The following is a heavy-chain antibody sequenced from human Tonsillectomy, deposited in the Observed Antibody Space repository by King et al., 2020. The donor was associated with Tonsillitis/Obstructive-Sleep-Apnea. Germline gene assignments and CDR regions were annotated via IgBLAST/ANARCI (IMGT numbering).Heavy chain of an antibody. J-gene: IGHJ4*02. CDR2: IRGRGGST. D-gene: IGHD2-21*01. CDR1: GFILSNYA. CDR3: ARDHILDY. V-gene: IGHV3-23*01. Sequence: VQLLESGGGLVQPGGSLRLSCAASGFILSNYAMNWVRHAPGKGLEWVSDIRGRGGSTDYADSVKGRFTISRDNSKNILYLQMSSLRADDTAVYYCARDHILDYWGQGTLVTVSS.